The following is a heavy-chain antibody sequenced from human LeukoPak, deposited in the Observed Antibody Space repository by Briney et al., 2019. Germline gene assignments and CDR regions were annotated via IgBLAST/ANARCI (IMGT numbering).Heavy chain of an antibody. CDR2: ISGSGGST. J-gene: IGHJ6*03. Sequence: PGGSLRLSCAASGFTFSDYYMSWVRQAPGKGLEWVSAISGSGGSTYYADSVKGRFTISRDNSKNTLYLQMNSLRAEDTAVYYCAKAPGRWLRGYYYYMDVWGKGTTVTVSS. CDR1: GFTFSDYY. V-gene: IGHV3-23*01. D-gene: IGHD5-12*01. CDR3: AKAPGRWLRGYYYYMDV.